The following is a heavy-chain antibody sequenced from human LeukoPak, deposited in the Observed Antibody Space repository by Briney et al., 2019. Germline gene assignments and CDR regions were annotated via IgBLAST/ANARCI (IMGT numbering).Heavy chain of an antibody. CDR1: GGSVTSTPYY. D-gene: IGHD3-9*01. V-gene: IGHV4-39*07. J-gene: IGHJ4*02. Sequence: SETLSLTCTVSGGSVTSTPYYWGWIRQPPEKGLEWIGSIYYSGSTYYNPSLKSRVSISVDTSKNQVSLKLISVTAADTAVYYCAGPGGYSDWLPFGYWGQGTLVTVSS. CDR3: AGPGGYSDWLPFGY. CDR2: IYYSGST.